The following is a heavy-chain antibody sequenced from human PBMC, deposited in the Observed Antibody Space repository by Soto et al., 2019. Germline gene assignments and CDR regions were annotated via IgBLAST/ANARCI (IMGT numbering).Heavy chain of an antibody. CDR2: IYYSGST. Sequence: QLQLQESGPGLVKPSETLSLTCTVSGGSISSSSYYWGWIRQPPGKGLEWIGSIYYSGSTYYNPSLKSRVTISVDTSKNQFSLKLSSVTAADSAVYYCARHLAVYYYDSSGYFPNDAFDIWGQGTMVTVSS. J-gene: IGHJ3*02. CDR1: GGSISSSSYY. D-gene: IGHD3-22*01. CDR3: ARHLAVYYYDSSGYFPNDAFDI. V-gene: IGHV4-39*01.